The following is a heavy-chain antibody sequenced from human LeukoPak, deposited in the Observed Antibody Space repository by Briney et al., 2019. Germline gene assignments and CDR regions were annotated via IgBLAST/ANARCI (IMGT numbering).Heavy chain of an antibody. D-gene: IGHD2-15*01. Sequence: SETLSLTCTVSGGSISSYYWSWIRQPPGKGLEWIGYIYYSGSTNYNPSLKSRVTISVDTSKNQFSLKLSSVTAADTAVYYCARLPYCSGGSCRDSWGQGTLVTVSS. CDR3: ARLPYCSGGSCRDS. CDR2: IYYSGST. V-gene: IGHV4-59*08. J-gene: IGHJ4*02. CDR1: GGSISSYY.